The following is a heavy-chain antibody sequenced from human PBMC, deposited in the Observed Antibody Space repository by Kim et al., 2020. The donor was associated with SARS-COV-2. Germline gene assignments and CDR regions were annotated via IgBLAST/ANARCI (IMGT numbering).Heavy chain of an antibody. CDR3: ARWYYYDSSGYYEGFDY. J-gene: IGHJ4*02. V-gene: IGHV4-34*01. Sequence: LKHRVTISVDTSKNQFSLKLSSVTAADTAVYYCARWYYYDSSGYYEGFDYWGQGTLVTVSS. D-gene: IGHD3-22*01.